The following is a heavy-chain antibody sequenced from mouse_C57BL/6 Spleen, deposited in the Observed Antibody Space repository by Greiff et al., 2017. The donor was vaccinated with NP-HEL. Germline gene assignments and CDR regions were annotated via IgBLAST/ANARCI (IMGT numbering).Heavy chain of an antibody. D-gene: IGHD3-2*02. Sequence: VQLQQSGAELVRPGASVKLSCTASGFNIKDDYMHWVKQRPEQGLEWIGWIDPENGDTEYASKFQGKATITADTSSNTAYLQLSSLTSEDTAVYYCTPDSSGWFAYWGQGTLVTVSA. CDR1: GFNIKDDY. CDR3: TPDSSGWFAY. J-gene: IGHJ3*01. CDR2: IDPENGDT. V-gene: IGHV14-4*01.